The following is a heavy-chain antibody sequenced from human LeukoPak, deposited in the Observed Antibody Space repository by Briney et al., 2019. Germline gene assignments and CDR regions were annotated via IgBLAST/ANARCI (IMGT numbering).Heavy chain of an antibody. CDR3: ARDPGYGDYYGMDV. Sequence: GGSPRLSCAASGFTFSSYSMNWVRQAPGKGLEWVSSISSSSSYIYYADSVKGQFTISRDNAKNSLYLQMNSLRAEDTAVYYCARDPGYGDYYGMDVWGQGTTVTVSS. D-gene: IGHD4-17*01. CDR1: GFTFSSYS. CDR2: ISSSSSYI. J-gene: IGHJ6*02. V-gene: IGHV3-21*01.